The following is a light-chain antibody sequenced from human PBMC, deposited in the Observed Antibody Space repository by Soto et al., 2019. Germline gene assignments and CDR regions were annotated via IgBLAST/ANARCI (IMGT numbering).Light chain of an antibody. Sequence: ESVFTQSPATLSLSPGERATLSCRASQSVSSYLAWYQQKPGRAPRLLIYDASNRATGIPARFSGSGSGTDFTLTISSLEPEDFAVYYCQQRSNWFTFGPGTKADIK. CDR1: QSVSSY. J-gene: IGKJ3*01. CDR3: QQRSNWFT. CDR2: DAS. V-gene: IGKV3-11*01.